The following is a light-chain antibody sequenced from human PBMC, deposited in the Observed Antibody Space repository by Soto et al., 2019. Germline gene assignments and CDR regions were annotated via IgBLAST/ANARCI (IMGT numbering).Light chain of an antibody. J-gene: IGKJ4*01. Sequence: DIQMTQTPSSLSASVGDRVTITCRASQTISAYVNWYQQQPGKAPKLLISASYDLQSGVPSRFSGSESGTDFTLTISSLQPEDFATYFCQQSYSTPLTFGGGTKVDIK. CDR3: QQSYSTPLT. CDR2: ASY. V-gene: IGKV1-39*01. CDR1: QTISAY.